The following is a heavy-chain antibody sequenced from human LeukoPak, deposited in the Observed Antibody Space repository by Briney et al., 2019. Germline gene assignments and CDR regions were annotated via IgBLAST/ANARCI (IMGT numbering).Heavy chain of an antibody. CDR1: GYTFTGYY. CDR2: ISPNRGDT. CDR3: ARGENGRDWFPPRGFDY. V-gene: IGHV1-2*02. J-gene: IGHJ4*02. Sequence: GASVKVSCKASGYTFTGYYIHWVRQAPGQGLEWMGWISPNRGDTNYAQKFQGRVTMTRDTSSSTDYMELSRLRSDDTAVYFCARGENGRDWFPPRGFDYWGQGTLVTVSS. D-gene: IGHD3-9*01.